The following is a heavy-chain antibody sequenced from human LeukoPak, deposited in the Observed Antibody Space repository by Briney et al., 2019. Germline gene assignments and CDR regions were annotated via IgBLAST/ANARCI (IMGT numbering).Heavy chain of an antibody. J-gene: IGHJ6*03. CDR1: GFTFDDYT. Sequence: QPGGSLRLSCAASGFTFDDYTMHWVRQAPGKGLEWVSLISWDGGSTYYADSVKGRFTISRDNSKNSLYLQMNSLRTEDTALYYCAKNGAGYYYYYMDVWGKGTTVTISS. CDR3: AKNGAGYYYYYMDV. CDR2: ISWDGGST. D-gene: IGHD6-19*01. V-gene: IGHV3-43*01.